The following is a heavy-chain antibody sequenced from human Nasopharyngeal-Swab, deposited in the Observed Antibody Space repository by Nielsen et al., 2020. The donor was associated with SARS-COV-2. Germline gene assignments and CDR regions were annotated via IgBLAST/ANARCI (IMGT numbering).Heavy chain of an antibody. J-gene: IGHJ6*02. V-gene: IGHV3-23*01. D-gene: IGHD5-12*01. CDR3: AKDRDSGDDSDDYYHYYGMDV. Sequence: GESLKISCAASGFTFRSYAISWVRQAPGKGLEWVSVISGRDHTTYYADSVKGRFTISRDNSKNTVNLQMNSLRVEDTAIYYCAKDRDSGDDSDDYYHYYGMDVWGQGTTVTVFS. CDR1: GFTFRSYA. CDR2: ISGRDHTT.